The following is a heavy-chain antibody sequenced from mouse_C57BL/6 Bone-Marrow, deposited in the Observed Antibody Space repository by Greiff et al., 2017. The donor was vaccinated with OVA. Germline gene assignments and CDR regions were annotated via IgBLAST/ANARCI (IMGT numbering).Heavy chain of an antibody. CDR3: ARGPVVATDWYFDV. D-gene: IGHD1-1*01. CDR1: GYSITSGYY. J-gene: IGHJ1*03. CDR2: ISYDGSN. V-gene: IGHV3-6*01. Sequence: EVQLVESGPGLLKPSQSLSLTCSVTGYSITSGYYWNWIRQFPGNKLEWMGYISYDGSNNYNPSLKNRISITRDTSKNQFFLKLNSVTTEDTATYYCARGPVVATDWYFDVWGTGTTVTVSS.